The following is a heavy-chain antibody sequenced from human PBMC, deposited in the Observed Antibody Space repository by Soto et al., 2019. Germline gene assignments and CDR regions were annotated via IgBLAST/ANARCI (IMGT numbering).Heavy chain of an antibody. J-gene: IGHJ4*02. D-gene: IGHD3-22*01. CDR1: GGSISSYY. V-gene: IGHV4-59*01. CDR3: ARVALYYYDSSGYSQVFGY. CDR2: MYYGGRT. Sequence: SATLSLTCTVSGGSISSYYWSRIRQPPGKGLEWIGYMYYGGRTNYNPSLKSRVTISVGTSKNQFSLKLSSVTAADTAVYYCARVALYYYDSSGYSQVFGYWGQGTLVTVSS.